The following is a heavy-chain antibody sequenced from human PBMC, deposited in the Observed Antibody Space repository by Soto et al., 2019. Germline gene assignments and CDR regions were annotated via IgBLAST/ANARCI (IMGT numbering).Heavy chain of an antibody. J-gene: IGHJ6*02. V-gene: IGHV1-18*04. D-gene: IGHD1-1*01. CDR2: ISAYNGNT. Sequence: GASVKVSCKASGYTFTSYGISWVRQAPGQGLEWMGWISAYNGNTNYAQKLQGRVTMTTDTSTSTAYMELRSLRSDDTAVYYCARDCGLECYYYYYGMDVWGQGTTVTVSS. CDR3: ARDCGLECYYYYYGMDV. CDR1: GYTFTSYG.